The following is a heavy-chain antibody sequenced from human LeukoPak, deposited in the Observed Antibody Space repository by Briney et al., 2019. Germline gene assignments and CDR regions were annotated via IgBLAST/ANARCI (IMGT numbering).Heavy chain of an antibody. J-gene: IGHJ4*02. D-gene: IGHD1-14*01. Sequence: GGSLRLSCAASGFTLSSYWMSWVRQAPGKGLEWVANIKQDGSEKYYVDSVKGRFTISRDNAKNSLHLQMNSLRAEDTAVYYCARDSGGYWGQGTLVTVSS. CDR1: GFTLSSYW. V-gene: IGHV3-7*01. CDR2: IKQDGSEK. CDR3: ARDSGGY.